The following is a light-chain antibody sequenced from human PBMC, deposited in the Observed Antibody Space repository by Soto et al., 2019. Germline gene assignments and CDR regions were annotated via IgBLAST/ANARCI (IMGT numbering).Light chain of an antibody. V-gene: IGKV3-11*01. CDR1: QSVSSY. J-gene: IGKJ1*01. CDR3: QQRSNLT. CDR2: DAS. Sequence: EIGLTQSPATLSLSPGERATLSCRASQSVSSYLAWYQQKPGQAPRLLIYDASNSATGIPARFSGSGSGTDFTLTISSLEPEEFAVYYCQQRSNLTFGQGTKVEIK.